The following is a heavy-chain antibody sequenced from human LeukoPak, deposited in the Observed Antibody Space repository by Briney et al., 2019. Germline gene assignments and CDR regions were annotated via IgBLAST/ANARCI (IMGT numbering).Heavy chain of an antibody. CDR1: GYSISSGYY. D-gene: IGHD3-10*01. CDR3: ASSTPIYGSGSPH. J-gene: IGHJ4*02. Sequence: SETLSLTCTVSGYSISSGYYWGWIRQPPGKGLEWIGSIYHSGSTYYDPSLKSRVTISVDTSKNQFSLKLSSVTAADTAVYYCASSTPIYGSGSPHWGQGTLVTVSS. CDR2: IYHSGST. V-gene: IGHV4-38-2*02.